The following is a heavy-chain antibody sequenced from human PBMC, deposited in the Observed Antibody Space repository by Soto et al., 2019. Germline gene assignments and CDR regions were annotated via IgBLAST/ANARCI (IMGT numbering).Heavy chain of an antibody. CDR3: ARVRDIVVVPAATNFDY. D-gene: IGHD2-2*01. CDR2: INHSGST. Sequence: KPSETLSLTCAVYGGSFSGYYWSWIRQPPGKGLEWIGEINHSGSTNYNPSLKSRVTISVDTSKNQFSLKLSSVTAADTAVYYCARVRDIVVVPAATNFDYWGQGTLVTVSS. J-gene: IGHJ4*02. V-gene: IGHV4-34*01. CDR1: GGSFSGYY.